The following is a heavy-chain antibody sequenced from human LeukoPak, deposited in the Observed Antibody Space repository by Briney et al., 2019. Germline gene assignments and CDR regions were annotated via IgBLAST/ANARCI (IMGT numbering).Heavy chain of an antibody. V-gene: IGHV3-20*04. J-gene: IGHJ4*02. CDR3: ARVQDRYYSGSGFDY. D-gene: IGHD3-10*01. Sequence: GGSLRLSCAASGFTVSSNYMSWVRQAPGKGLEWVSGINWNGGGTGYADSAKGRFTIARDNAKNSLYLVMNSLRAEDTAFYYCARVQDRYYSGSGFDYWGQGTLVTVSS. CDR2: INWNGGGT. CDR1: GFTVSSNY.